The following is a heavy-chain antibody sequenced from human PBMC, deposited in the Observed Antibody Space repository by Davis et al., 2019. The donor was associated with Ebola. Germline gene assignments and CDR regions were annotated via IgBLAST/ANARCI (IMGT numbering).Heavy chain of an antibody. V-gene: IGHV3-48*03. D-gene: IGHD2-21*02. Sequence: GESLKISCAASGFTLSTYEINWVRQAPGKGLEWVSYISSSGSNVYYADSVRGRFTSSRDSATDSVYLQMNSLRVDDTAVYYCARERLSCGGDCLDCWGQGTLVTVSS. CDR1: GFTLSTYE. CDR3: ARERLSCGGDCLDC. J-gene: IGHJ4*02. CDR2: ISSSGSNV.